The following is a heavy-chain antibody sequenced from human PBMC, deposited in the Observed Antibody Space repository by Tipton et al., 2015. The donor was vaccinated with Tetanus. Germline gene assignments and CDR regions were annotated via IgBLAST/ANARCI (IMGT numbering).Heavy chain of an antibody. J-gene: IGHJ6*02. CDR2: IRDKANNFTT. CDR3: ARISGRYFYYGMDV. Sequence: SLRLSCAASGFTFSDAWMSWVRQAPGKGLEWVGRIRDKANNFTTEYAASVKGRFTISRDDSKKSVYLQMSSLKTEDTAVYYCARISGRYFYYGMDVWGQGTTVTVSS. V-gene: IGHV3-72*01. CDR1: GFTFSDAW. D-gene: IGHD1-26*01.